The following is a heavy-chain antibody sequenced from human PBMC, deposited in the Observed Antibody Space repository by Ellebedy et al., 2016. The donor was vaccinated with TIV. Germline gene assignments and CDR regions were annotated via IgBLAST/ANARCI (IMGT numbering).Heavy chain of an antibody. CDR2: RYHSGST. D-gene: IGHD4-23*01. Sequence: MPSETLSLTCSVSGSSISSGYYWGWIRQPPGRGLEWIGSRYHSGSTYSIPSLKSRVTMSVDTSKNQFSLRLSAVTAADTAVYYCARDGEGRWDYWGPGTLVTVSS. CDR3: ARDGEGRWDY. J-gene: IGHJ4*02. CDR1: GSSISSGYY. V-gene: IGHV4-38-2*02.